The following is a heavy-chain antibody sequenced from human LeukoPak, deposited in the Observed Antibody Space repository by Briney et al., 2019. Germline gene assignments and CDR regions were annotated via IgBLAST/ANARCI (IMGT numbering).Heavy chain of an antibody. CDR2: ISDSGSAT. CDR1: GFSFRSYT. CDR3: ASVVKGYYYMDV. Sequence: GGSLRLSCAASGFSFRSYTMNWVRQGPGKGLEWVSGISDSGSATLYADSVKGRFTISRDNSKNTPELQMNSLRAEDTAVYYCASVVKGYYYMDVWGKGTTVTVSS. D-gene: IGHD6-6*01. J-gene: IGHJ6*03. V-gene: IGHV3-23*01.